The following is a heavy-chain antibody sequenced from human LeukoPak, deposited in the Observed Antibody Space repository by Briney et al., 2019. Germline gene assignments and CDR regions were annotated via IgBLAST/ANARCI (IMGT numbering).Heavy chain of an antibody. D-gene: IGHD6-13*01. Sequence: GGSLRLSCAASGFTFSSYGMHWVRQAPGKGLEWVSHISSSSSSIYYADSVKGRFSISRDNAKNSLYLQMNSLRDEDTAVYYCARSGYGSRWYFFDHWGQGTLVTVSS. CDR1: GFTFSSYG. J-gene: IGHJ4*02. V-gene: IGHV3-48*02. CDR2: ISSSSSSI. CDR3: ARSGYGSRWYFFDH.